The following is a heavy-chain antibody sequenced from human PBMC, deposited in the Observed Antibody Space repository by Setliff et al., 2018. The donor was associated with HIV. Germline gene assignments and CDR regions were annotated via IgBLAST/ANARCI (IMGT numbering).Heavy chain of an antibody. CDR3: ASVTMVRGAKGYFDY. Sequence: ASETLSLTCTVSGGSISSSSYYWVWIRQPPGKGLGWIGRIYYSGSTYYNPSLKSRVTISVDTSKNHFSLKISSVTAADTAMDYCASVTMVRGAKGYFDYWGQGTLVTVSS. D-gene: IGHD3-10*01. J-gene: IGHJ4*02. CDR1: GGSISSSSYY. V-gene: IGHV4-39*02. CDR2: IYYSGST.